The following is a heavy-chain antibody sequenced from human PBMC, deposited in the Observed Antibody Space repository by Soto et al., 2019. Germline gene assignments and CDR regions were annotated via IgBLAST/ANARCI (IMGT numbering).Heavy chain of an antibody. CDR3: VRTTSGSYSHFDY. CDR2: IRKKINSYTT. D-gene: IGHD1-26*01. CDR1: GFTFSDHY. V-gene: IGHV3-72*01. J-gene: IGHJ4*02. Sequence: EVQLVDSGGGLVQPGESLRLSCAASGFTFSDHYMDWVRQAPGKGLEWVGRIRKKINSYTTEYAASVKGRFTISRDDSRYSLYLQMNSLKLEDTAVYYCVRTTSGSYSHFDYWGQGTLVTVSA.